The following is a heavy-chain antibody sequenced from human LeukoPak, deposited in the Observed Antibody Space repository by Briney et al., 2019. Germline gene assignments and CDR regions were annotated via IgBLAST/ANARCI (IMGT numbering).Heavy chain of an antibody. J-gene: IGHJ4*02. V-gene: IGHV3-15*07. CDR2: IISKIDGGTT. Sequence: GRSLRLSCAASGFTFSSYGMHWVRQAPGKGLEWVGRIISKIDGGTTDYAAPVKGRFTISRDDSKNTLYLQMNSLKTEDTAVYYCVTFNDWGQGTLVTVSS. CDR1: GFTFSSYG. CDR3: VTFND.